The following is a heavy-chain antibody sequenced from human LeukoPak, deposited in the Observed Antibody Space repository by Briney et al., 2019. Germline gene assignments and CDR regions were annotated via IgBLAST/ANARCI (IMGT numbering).Heavy chain of an antibody. CDR3: ATGGYSYGYASDYYYGMDV. Sequence: SETLSLTCTVSGGSIGSSSYYWGWIRQPPGKGLEWIGSIYYSGSTYYNPSLKSRVTISVDTSKNQFSLKLSSVTAADTAVYYCATGGYSYGYASDYYYGMDVWGQGTTVTVSS. J-gene: IGHJ6*02. CDR1: GGSIGSSSYY. D-gene: IGHD5-18*01. V-gene: IGHV4-39*01. CDR2: IYYSGST.